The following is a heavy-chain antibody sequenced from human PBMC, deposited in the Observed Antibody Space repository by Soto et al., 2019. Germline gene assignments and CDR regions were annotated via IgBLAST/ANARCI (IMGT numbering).Heavy chain of an antibody. J-gene: IGHJ4*02. CDR2: FHRSGTT. CDR1: GYSINRGYY. CDR3: VGDYGDTQNYFDY. Sequence: PSETLSLTCGVSGYSINRGYYWGWIRQPPGKGLEWIAGFHRSGTTYYNPSLKSRVTISVDTSKNQLSLRLSSVTAADTAVYYCVGDYGDTQNYFDYWGQGALVTVSS. V-gene: IGHV4-38-2*01. D-gene: IGHD4-17*01.